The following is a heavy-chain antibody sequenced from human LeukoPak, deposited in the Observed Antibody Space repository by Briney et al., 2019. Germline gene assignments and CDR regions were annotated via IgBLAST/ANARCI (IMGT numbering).Heavy chain of an antibody. CDR1: EFTFSTYA. Sequence: GGSLRLSCEASEFTFSTYAMHWVRQAPGKGLEWVALISSDGRDKYYADSVTGRFAISRDIPKNTLYLRMDSLKVEDTAVYFCARQGRSLKYYYTHMDVRGKGTTVTVSS. V-gene: IGHV3-30*06. J-gene: IGHJ6*03. CDR2: ISSDGRDK. CDR3: ARQGRSLKYYYTHMDV.